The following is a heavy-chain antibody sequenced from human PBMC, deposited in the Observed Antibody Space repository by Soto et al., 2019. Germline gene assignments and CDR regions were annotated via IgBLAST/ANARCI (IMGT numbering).Heavy chain of an antibody. V-gene: IGHV1-3*04. J-gene: IGHJ4*02. Sequence: ARGKVSCKSSGSTFATSTIHWLRQAPGQRLKWMGCINTDNGRTRYSQDFQGRVTLSRDTSASTAYMELSSLRSEDTAGYFCARGPTGPARNDDFWGGNSPVFGQFDSWGQG. CDR2: INTDNGRT. CDR3: ARGPTGPARNDDFWGGNSPVFGQFDS. CDR1: GSTFATST. D-gene: IGHD3-3*01.